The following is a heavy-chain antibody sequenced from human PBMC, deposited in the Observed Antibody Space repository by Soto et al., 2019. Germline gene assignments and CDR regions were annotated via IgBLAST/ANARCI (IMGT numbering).Heavy chain of an antibody. J-gene: IGHJ6*02. CDR3: ARVTDYSFHYYGMDV. CDR1: GYTFSSYA. V-gene: IGHV1-69*01. D-gene: IGHD4-4*01. Sequence: QVQLVQSGAEVKKPGASVKVSCKASGYTFSSYAISWVRQAPGQGLEWMGGIIPIFGTANDAQKFQGRVTITADESTSTAYMELSSLRSEDTAVYYCARVTDYSFHYYGMDVWGQGTTVTVSS. CDR2: IIPIFGTA.